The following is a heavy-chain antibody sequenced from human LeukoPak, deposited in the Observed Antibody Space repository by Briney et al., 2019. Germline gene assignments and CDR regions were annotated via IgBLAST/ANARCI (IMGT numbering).Heavy chain of an antibody. CDR2: IKQDGSER. J-gene: IGHJ5*02. V-gene: IGHV3-7*01. CDR3: AREEMATITS. Sequence: GGSLRLSCAASGFTFSSFWMNWVRQAPGKGLEWVANIKQDGSERNYVDSVKGRSTISRDNAKNSLFLQMNSLRAEDTAVYYCAREEMATITSWGQGTLVTVSS. CDR1: GFTFSSFW. D-gene: IGHD5-24*01.